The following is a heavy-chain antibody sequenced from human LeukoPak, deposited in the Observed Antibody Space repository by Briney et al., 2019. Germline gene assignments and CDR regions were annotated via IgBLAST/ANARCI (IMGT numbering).Heavy chain of an antibody. CDR3: AKSDYFDP. V-gene: IGHV3-74*01. CDR2: IKNDGSVA. J-gene: IGHJ5*02. Sequence: PGGSLRLSCAASGFSPSDYWMSWIRHAPGKGLVWVSRIKNDGSVATYADSVKGRFRISRDNAKNTLYLQMNSLRAEDTAFYYCAKSDYFDPWGLGTLVTVSS. CDR1: GFSPSDYW. D-gene: IGHD1-26*01.